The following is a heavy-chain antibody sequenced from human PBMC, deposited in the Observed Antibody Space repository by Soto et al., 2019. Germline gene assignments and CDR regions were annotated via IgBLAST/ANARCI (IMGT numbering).Heavy chain of an antibody. CDR1: GGSISSYY. J-gene: IGHJ3*02. CDR3: ARGVAVAGTFDAFDI. D-gene: IGHD6-19*01. V-gene: IGHV4-59*01. CDR2: IYYSGST. Sequence: PSETLSLTCTVSGGSISSYYWSWIRQPPGKGLERIGYIYYSGSTNYNPSLKSRVTISVDTSKNQFSLKLSSVTAADTAVYYCARGVAVAGTFDAFDIWGQGTMVTVSS.